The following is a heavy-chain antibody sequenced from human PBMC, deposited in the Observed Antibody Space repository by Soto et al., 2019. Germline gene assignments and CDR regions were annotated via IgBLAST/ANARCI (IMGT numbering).Heavy chain of an antibody. J-gene: IGHJ6*03. Sequence: ETLSLTCTVSGGSIGPYYWSWIRQPPGKGLEWIGYVYYSGNTNYNPSLESRVTISVDTSRNRFSLNLTSATAADTAVYYCARKGAAASYAHYYMDVWGRGTAVTVSS. CDR2: VYYSGNT. CDR1: GGSIGPYY. V-gene: IGHV4-59*01. CDR3: ARKGAAASYAHYYMDV. D-gene: IGHD6-13*01.